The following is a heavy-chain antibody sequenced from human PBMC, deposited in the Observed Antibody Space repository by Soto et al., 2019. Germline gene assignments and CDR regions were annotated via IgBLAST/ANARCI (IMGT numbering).Heavy chain of an antibody. J-gene: IGHJ6*01. D-gene: IGHD2-2*01. CDR2: IIPIFGTA. Sequence: QVQLVQSGAEVKKPGSSVKVSCKASGGTFSSYAISWVRQAPGQALEWMGGIIPIFGTANYAQKFQGRVTIAPDESTSTAYMELSSLRSGDTGGYYCAGDLGHGGLVPAQWGMCVWGQGTTGTVSS. V-gene: IGHV1-69*05. CDR3: AGDLGHGGLVPAQWGMCV. CDR1: GGTFSSYA.